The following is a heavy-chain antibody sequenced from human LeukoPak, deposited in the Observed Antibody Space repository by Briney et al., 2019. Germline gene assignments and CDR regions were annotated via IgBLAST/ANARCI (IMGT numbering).Heavy chain of an antibody. V-gene: IGHV3-15*07. D-gene: IGHD3-22*01. CDR1: GFSFYNAW. Sequence: PGGYLRLSCATSGFSFYNAWMNWVRQAPGKGLEWVGRIRSNSDGGTIDYAAPVKGRFTLSRDDSKDTLYLQMNSLQTEDTAVYYCATDFYDSTWGQGTLVTVSS. CDR3: ATDFYDST. CDR2: IRSNSDGGTI. J-gene: IGHJ5*02.